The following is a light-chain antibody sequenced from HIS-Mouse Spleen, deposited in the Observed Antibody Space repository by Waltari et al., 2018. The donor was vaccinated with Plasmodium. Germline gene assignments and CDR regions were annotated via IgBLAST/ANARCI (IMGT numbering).Light chain of an antibody. Sequence: SLSASVGDRVTITCQASQDISNYLNWYQQKPGKAPKLLIYDASNLETGVPSRFSGSGSGTDFTFTISSLQPEDIATYYCQQYDNLLTFGGGTKVEIK. CDR2: DAS. J-gene: IGKJ4*01. V-gene: IGKV1-33*01. CDR1: QDISNY. CDR3: QQYDNLLT.